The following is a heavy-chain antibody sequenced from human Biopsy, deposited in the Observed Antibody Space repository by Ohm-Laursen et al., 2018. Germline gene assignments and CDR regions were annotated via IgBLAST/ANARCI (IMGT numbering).Heavy chain of an antibody. V-gene: IGHV1-2*02. CDR1: SYTLTDYN. Sequence: ASVKVSCNVSSYTLTDYNIHWMRQAPGQGLEWLGYINCKTGATNYAQKFQGTVTMTRDTSISTAYLALGSLRSADTAIYYCARDPLNGHKHFDYWGQGSLVTVSS. CDR2: INCKTGAT. D-gene: IGHD2-8*01. CDR3: ARDPLNGHKHFDY. J-gene: IGHJ4*02.